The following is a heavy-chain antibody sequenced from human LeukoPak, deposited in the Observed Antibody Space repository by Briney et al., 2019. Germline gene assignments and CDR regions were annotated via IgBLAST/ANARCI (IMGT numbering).Heavy chain of an antibody. CDR2: ISSSSSYI. CDR3: ARDQRYCSGGSCYYYGMDV. CDR1: GFTFSSYA. Sequence: GGSLRLSCAASGFTFSSYAMNWVRQAPGKGLEWVSSISSSSSYIYYADSVKGRFTISRDNAKNSLYLQTNSLRAEDTAVYYCARDQRYCSGGSCYYYGMDVWGQGTTVTVSS. V-gene: IGHV3-21*01. J-gene: IGHJ6*02. D-gene: IGHD2-15*01.